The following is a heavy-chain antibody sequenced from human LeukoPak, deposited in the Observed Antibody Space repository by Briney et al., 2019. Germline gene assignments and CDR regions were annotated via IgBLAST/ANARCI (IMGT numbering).Heavy chain of an antibody. D-gene: IGHD3-3*01. CDR1: GYTFTGCY. Sequence: ASVTVSFKASGYTFTGCYMHWVRQAPGQGLEWMGWINPNSGGTNYAQKFQGRVTMTRDTSISTAYMELSRLRSDDTAVYYCAKGSFLEWLSNHGMDVWGQGTTVTVSS. J-gene: IGHJ6*02. CDR3: AKGSFLEWLSNHGMDV. CDR2: INPNSGGT. V-gene: IGHV1-2*02.